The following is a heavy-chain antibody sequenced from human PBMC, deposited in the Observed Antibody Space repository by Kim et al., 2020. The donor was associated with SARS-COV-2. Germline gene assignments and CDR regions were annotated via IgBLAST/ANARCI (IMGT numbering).Heavy chain of an antibody. Sequence: GGSLRLSCVASGFSFSIYSMNWVRQAPGKRLEWLSFIDSGNISIYYADSVKGRFTISRDNAKNSLYLHMNSLAAGDSAVYYCARSDYGRAFDVWGQGTLVTVSS. J-gene: IGHJ3*01. CDR2: IDSGNISI. CDR1: GFSFSIYS. D-gene: IGHD4-17*01. CDR3: ARSDYGRAFDV. V-gene: IGHV3-48*04.